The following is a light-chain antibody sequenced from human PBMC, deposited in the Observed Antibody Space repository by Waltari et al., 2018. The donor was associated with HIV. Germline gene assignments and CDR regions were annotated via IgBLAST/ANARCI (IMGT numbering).Light chain of an antibody. CDR2: DVS. CDR1: SSDVGGYVGGYNY. Sequence: QSALTQPRSVSGSPGQSVAISCTGTSSDVGGYVGGYNYVSWYQHHPGKAPKLLIYDVSKRPSGVPDRFSGSKSGNTASLTISGLQAEDEADYYCCSYAGSYTWVFGGGTKLTVL. CDR3: CSYAGSYTWV. V-gene: IGLV2-11*01. J-gene: IGLJ3*02.